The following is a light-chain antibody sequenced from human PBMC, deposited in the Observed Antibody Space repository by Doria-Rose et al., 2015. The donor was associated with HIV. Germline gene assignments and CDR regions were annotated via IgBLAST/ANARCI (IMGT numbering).Light chain of an antibody. CDR1: PSFSSTY. CDR2: DGS. V-gene: IGKV3-20*01. CDR3: HQYGTSWT. Sequence: TQSPGTLSLSPGERATLSCSASPSFSSTYLAWYQQKPGQAPSLLIYDGSTRATGIPDRFSASGSGTDFTLTINRLEPEDFALYYCHQYGTSWTFGQGTKVEI. J-gene: IGKJ1*01.